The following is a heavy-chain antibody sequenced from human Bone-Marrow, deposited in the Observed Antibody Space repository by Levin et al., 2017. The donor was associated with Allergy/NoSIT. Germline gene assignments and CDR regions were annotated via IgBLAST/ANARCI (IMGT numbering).Heavy chain of an antibody. D-gene: IGHD6-13*01. Sequence: PGGSLRLSCAASGFTFTSHAITWLRQGPGKGLEWVSGISADGGSTYYADSAKGRFTISRENAKNSFFLQMNRLRAGDTAVYYCARSHYSTFDAFDFWGPGTVVTVSS. V-gene: IGHV3-23*01. CDR3: ARSHYSTFDAFDF. CDR2: ISADGGST. J-gene: IGHJ3*01. CDR1: GFTFTSHA.